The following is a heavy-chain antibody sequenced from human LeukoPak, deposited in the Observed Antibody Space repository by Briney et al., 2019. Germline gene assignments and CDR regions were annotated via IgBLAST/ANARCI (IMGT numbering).Heavy chain of an antibody. CDR3: AKERATTTTFDY. CDR2: ISRSSSYI. Sequence: GGSLRLSCAASGFTFSSYTMNWVRQAPGKGLEWVSSISRSSSYISYANSVKGRFTISRDNSKNTLYLQMDSLRTEDTAVYYCAKERATTTTFDYWGQGTLITVSS. J-gene: IGHJ4*02. V-gene: IGHV3-21*04. D-gene: IGHD1-26*01. CDR1: GFTFSSYT.